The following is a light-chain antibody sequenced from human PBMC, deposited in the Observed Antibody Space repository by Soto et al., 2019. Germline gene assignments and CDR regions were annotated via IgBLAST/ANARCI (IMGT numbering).Light chain of an antibody. CDR1: SSDVGAYNY. CDR3: TSYAGSNIWV. J-gene: IGLJ3*02. Sequence: QSALTQPPSASGSPGQSVTISCTGTSSDVGAYNYVSWYQQYPGKAPKLMIYEVNKRPSGVPDRFSGSKSGKTASLTVSGLQPEDEAHYHCTSYAGSNIWVFGGWTKVTVL. V-gene: IGLV2-8*01. CDR2: EVN.